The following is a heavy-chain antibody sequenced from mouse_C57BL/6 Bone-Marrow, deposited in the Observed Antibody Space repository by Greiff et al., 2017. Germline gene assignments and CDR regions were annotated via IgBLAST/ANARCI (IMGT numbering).Heavy chain of an antibody. CDR1: GFTFSSYG. CDR2: ISSGGSYT. D-gene: IGHD2-14*01. J-gene: IGHJ2*01. Sequence: EVKLVESGGDLVKPGGSLKLSCAASGFTFSSYGMSWVRQTPDKRLEWVATISSGGSYTYYPDSVKGRFTISRDNAKNTLYLQMSSLKSEDTAMYYCARHRTGLFDYWGQGTTLTVSS. CDR3: ARHRTGLFDY. V-gene: IGHV5-6*02.